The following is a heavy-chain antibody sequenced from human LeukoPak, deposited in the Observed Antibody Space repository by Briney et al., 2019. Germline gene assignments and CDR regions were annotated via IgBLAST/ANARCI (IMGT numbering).Heavy chain of an antibody. Sequence: PGGSLRLSCAASGFTFSSYWMTWVRQAPGKGLEWVANIKQDGSEKYYVDSVKGRFTISRDNSKNTLYLQMNSLRAEDTAVYYCAKDESRTSCPFDYWGQGTLVTVSS. D-gene: IGHD2-2*01. CDR3: AKDESRTSCPFDY. CDR1: GFTFSSYW. J-gene: IGHJ4*02. V-gene: IGHV3-7*01. CDR2: IKQDGSEK.